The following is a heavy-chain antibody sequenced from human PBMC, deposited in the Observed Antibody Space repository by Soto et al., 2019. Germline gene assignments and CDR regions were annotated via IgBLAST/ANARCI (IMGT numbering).Heavy chain of an antibody. V-gene: IGHV3-74*01. J-gene: IGHJ4*02. D-gene: IGHD6-6*01. CDR1: GFTFSSYW. Sequence: GGSLRLSCAASGFTFSSYWMHWVRQAPGKGLVWVSRINSDGSSTSYADSVKGRFTISRDNAKNTLYLQMNSLRAEDTAVYYCARVFGGSSSFHFFDSWGQGTLVTVSS. CDR2: INSDGSST. CDR3: ARVFGGSSSFHFFDS.